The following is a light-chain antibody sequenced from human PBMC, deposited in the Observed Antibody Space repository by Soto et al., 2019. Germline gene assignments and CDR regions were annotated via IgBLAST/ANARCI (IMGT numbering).Light chain of an antibody. CDR3: QHYGTSPPRYI. CDR2: GAS. CDR1: HDISSSY. Sequence: EIVLTQSPGALSLSPGERATLSCRTSHDISSSYLAWYQHKPGQAPRLLIYGASTRAAGIPDRFSGSGSGTDFTLTISRLEPEDVAVYYCQHYGTSPPRYIFGQGTKLQIK. V-gene: IGKV3-20*01. J-gene: IGKJ2*01.